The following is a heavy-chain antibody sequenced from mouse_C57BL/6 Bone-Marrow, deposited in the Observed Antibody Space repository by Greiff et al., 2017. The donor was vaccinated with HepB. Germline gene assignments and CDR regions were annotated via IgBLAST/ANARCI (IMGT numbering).Heavy chain of an antibody. J-gene: IGHJ4*01. CDR3: ARGSYPYYYAMDY. V-gene: IGHV1-47*01. D-gene: IGHD1-1*02. CDR1: GYTFTTYP. CDR2: FHPYNDDT. Sequence: VKLVESGAELVKPGASVKMSCKASGYTFTTYPIEWMKQNHGKSLEWIGNFHPYNDDTKYNEKFKGKATLTVEKSSSTVYLELSRLTSDDSAVYYCARGSYPYYYAMDYWGQGTSVTVSS.